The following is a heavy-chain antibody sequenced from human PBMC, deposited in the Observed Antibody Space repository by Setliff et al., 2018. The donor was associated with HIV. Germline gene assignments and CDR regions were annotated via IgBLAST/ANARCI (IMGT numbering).Heavy chain of an antibody. V-gene: IGHV4-34*01. CDR2: INHRGST. CDR3: ARDRWFGEPDAFDI. D-gene: IGHD3-10*01. J-gene: IGHJ3*02. CDR1: GGSFSGYY. Sequence: PSETLSLTCAVYGGSFSGYYWSWIRQPPGKGLEWIGEINHRGSTNYNPSLKSRVTISVDTSKNQFSLKLSSVTAADTAVYYCARDRWFGEPDAFDIWGQGTMVTVSS.